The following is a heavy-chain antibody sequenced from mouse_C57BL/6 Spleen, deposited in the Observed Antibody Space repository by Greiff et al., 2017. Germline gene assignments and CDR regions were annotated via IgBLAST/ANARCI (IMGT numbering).Heavy chain of an antibody. V-gene: IGHV1-39*01. J-gene: IGHJ2*01. D-gene: IGHD1-1*01. CDR2: INPNYGTT. CDR1: GYSFTDYY. Sequence: EVKVVEPGPELVKPGASVKLSCKASGYSFTDYYMNWVKQSTGQGLEWIGVINPNYGTTSYNQKFKGKATLTVDQSSSTAYMQLNSLTSEDSAVYYCARNSSSGYFDYWGQGTTLTVSS. CDR3: ARNSSSGYFDY.